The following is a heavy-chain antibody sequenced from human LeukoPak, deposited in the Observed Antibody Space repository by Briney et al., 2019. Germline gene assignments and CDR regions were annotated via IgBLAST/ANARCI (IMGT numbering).Heavy chain of an antibody. CDR1: GYTFTSYD. Sequence: ASVKVSCKASGYTFTSYDINWVRQATGQGLEWTGWMNPNSGNTGYAQKFQGRVTMTRNTSISTAYMELSSLRSEDTAVYYCARDSYSSSWYNWFDPWGQGTLVTVSS. CDR2: MNPNSGNT. J-gene: IGHJ5*02. V-gene: IGHV1-8*01. CDR3: ARDSYSSSWYNWFDP. D-gene: IGHD6-13*01.